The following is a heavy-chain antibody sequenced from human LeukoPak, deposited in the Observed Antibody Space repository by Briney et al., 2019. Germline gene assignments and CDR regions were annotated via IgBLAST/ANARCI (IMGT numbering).Heavy chain of an antibody. CDR2: IYYSGIT. CDR3: ARLLIYCSSTSCHFDY. Sequence: PSETLSLTCTVSGXSISSSNYYWGWIRQPPGKGLEWIGSIYYSGITYYNPSLKSRVTISVETSNNQFSLKLSSVTAADTAMYYRARLLIYCSSTSCHFDYWGQGTLVTVSS. V-gene: IGHV4-39*01. CDR1: GXSISSSNYY. D-gene: IGHD2-2*01. J-gene: IGHJ4*02.